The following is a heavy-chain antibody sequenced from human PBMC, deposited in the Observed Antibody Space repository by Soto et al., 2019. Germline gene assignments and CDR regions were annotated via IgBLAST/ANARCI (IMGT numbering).Heavy chain of an antibody. CDR2: IYYSGST. CDR1: GGSISSGGYY. D-gene: IGHD4-17*01. J-gene: IGHJ4*02. V-gene: IGHV4-31*03. Sequence: SETLSLTCTVSGGSISSGGYYWSWIRQHPGKGLEWIGYIYYSGSTYYNPSLKSRVTISVDTSKNQFSLKLSSVTAADTAVYYCARDRSRYDYGDYFEYWGQGTLVTSPQ. CDR3: ARDRSRYDYGDYFEY.